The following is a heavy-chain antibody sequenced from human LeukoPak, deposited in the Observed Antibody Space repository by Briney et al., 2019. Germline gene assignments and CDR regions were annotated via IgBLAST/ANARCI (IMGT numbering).Heavy chain of an antibody. CDR3: AKDFGSGWYDY. D-gene: IGHD6-19*01. V-gene: IGHV3-30-3*01. Sequence: GGSLRLSCAASGFTFRNYALYWVRQAPGKGLEWAAFISYDGSDKYYADSVKGRFTISRDNSKNTLYLQMNSLRAEDTAVYYCAKDFGSGWYDYWGQGTLVTVSS. CDR2: ISYDGSDK. J-gene: IGHJ4*02. CDR1: GFTFRNYA.